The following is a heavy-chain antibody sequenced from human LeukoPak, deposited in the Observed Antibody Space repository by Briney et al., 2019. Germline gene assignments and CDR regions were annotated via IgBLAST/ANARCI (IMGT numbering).Heavy chain of an antibody. CDR1: GYTFTSYD. CDR3: AREDYDFWSGYYSKVNFDY. J-gene: IGHJ4*02. Sequence: ASVKVSCKASGYTFTSYDINWVRQATGQGLEWMGWMNPNSGNTGYAQKFQGRVTMTRNTSISTAYMELSSLRSEDTAVYYCAREDYDFWSGYYSKVNFDYWGQGTLVTVSS. V-gene: IGHV1-8*01. D-gene: IGHD3-3*01. CDR2: MNPNSGNT.